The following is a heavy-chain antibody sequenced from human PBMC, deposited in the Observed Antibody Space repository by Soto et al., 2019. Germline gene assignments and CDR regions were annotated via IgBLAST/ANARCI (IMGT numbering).Heavy chain of an antibody. CDR2: ISANDVGT. V-gene: IGHV3-23*01. D-gene: IGHD1-20*01. Sequence: GGSLRLSCDASGFTLRNYAMTWIRQAPGKGLEWVSLISANDVGTYYAESVKTRFTISTDQSRNTVYLQMDGLRADDTAIYYCAKAKNDYNWDNRPPFDYWGQGTLVTVSS. CDR1: GFTLRNYA. J-gene: IGHJ4*02. CDR3: AKAKNDYNWDNRPPFDY.